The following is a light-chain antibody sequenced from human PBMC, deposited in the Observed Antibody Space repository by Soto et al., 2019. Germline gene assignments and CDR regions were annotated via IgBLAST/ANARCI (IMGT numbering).Light chain of an antibody. Sequence: EIVLTQSPGALSLSPGERVTLSCRASQSVSSNYLAWYQQKPGQAPRLLIYGASSRATGIPDRFSGSGSGTDFTLTISRLEPEDVAVFYCQQYGSSPGTFGQGTKV. CDR3: QQYGSSPGT. J-gene: IGKJ1*01. CDR2: GAS. V-gene: IGKV3-20*01. CDR1: QSVSSNY.